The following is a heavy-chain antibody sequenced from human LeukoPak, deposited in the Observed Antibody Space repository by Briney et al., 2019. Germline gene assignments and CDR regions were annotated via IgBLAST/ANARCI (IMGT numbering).Heavy chain of an antibody. CDR2: IYYSGNT. J-gene: IGHJ6*03. CDR1: GGSISSGTYY. D-gene: IGHD3-10*01. V-gene: IGHV4-39*01. CDR3: ARQISDYYYYYIDV. Sequence: SETLSLTCTVSGGSISSGTYYWGWTRQPPGKGLEWIGNIYYSGNTYYNPSLKSRVTISVDTSKNQFSLTLRSVTAADTAVYYCARQISDYYYYYIDVWGKGTTVTVSS.